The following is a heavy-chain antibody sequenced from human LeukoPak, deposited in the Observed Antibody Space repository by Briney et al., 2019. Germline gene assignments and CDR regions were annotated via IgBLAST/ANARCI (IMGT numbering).Heavy chain of an antibody. Sequence: ASVKVSCKASGGTFSSYAISWVRQAPGQGLEWMGGIIPIFGTANYAQKFQGRVTITTDESTSTAYMELSSLRAEDTAVYYCAKLNDYGDSHDYWGQGTLVTVSS. CDR3: AKLNDYGDSHDY. V-gene: IGHV1-69*05. J-gene: IGHJ4*02. D-gene: IGHD4-17*01. CDR2: IIPIFGTA. CDR1: GGTFSSYA.